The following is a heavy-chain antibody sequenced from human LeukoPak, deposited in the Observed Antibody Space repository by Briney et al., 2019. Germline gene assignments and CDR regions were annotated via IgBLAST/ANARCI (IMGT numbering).Heavy chain of an antibody. CDR2: IIPILGIA. Sequence: SVKVSCKASGGTFSSYAISWVRQAPGQGLERMGRIIPILGIANYAQKFQGRVTITADKSTSTAYMELSSLRSEDTAVYYCVVTGDDDAFDIWGQGTMVTVSS. V-gene: IGHV1-69*04. D-gene: IGHD7-27*01. CDR3: VVTGDDDAFDI. J-gene: IGHJ3*02. CDR1: GGTFSSYA.